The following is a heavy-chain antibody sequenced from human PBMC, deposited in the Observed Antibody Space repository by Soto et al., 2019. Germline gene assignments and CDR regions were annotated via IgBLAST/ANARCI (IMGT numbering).Heavy chain of an antibody. D-gene: IGHD6-19*01. CDR2: ISGSGGST. V-gene: IGHV3-23*01. J-gene: IGHJ4*02. CDR3: ARRGTIAVAGIVDY. Sequence: GKGLEWVSAISGSGGSTYYAGSVKGRFTISRDNSKNTLYLQMNSLRAEDTAVYYCARRGTIAVAGIVDYWGQGTLVTVSS.